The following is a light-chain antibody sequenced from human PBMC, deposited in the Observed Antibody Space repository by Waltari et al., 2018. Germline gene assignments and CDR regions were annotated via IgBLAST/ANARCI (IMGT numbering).Light chain of an antibody. J-gene: IGKJ5*01. CDR2: VGS. Sequence: DIVMTQSPASLTVTPGESASIPCRSIQGLLDNNGYNYLDWYVQTPGQSPQILIYVGSHRASGVPDRFSGSGSGTDFTLKISRVEAEDAGVYYCMEALQGVTFGQGTRLEI. CDR1: QGLLDNNGYNY. V-gene: IGKV2-28*01. CDR3: MEALQGVT.